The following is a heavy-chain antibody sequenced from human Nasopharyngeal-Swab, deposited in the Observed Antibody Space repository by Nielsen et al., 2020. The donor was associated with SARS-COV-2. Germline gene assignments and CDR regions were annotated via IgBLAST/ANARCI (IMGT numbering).Heavy chain of an antibody. Sequence: GESLKISCAASGFTFSSYSMNWVRQAPGKGLEWVSSISSSSSYIYYADSVKGRFTISRDNSKNSLYLQMNSLRAEDTAVYYCAADSRSYFVYFYYGMDVWGQGTTVTVSS. CDR1: GFTFSSYS. CDR2: ISSSSSYI. V-gene: IGHV3-21*01. CDR3: AADSRSYFVYFYYGMDV. D-gene: IGHD1-26*01. J-gene: IGHJ6*02.